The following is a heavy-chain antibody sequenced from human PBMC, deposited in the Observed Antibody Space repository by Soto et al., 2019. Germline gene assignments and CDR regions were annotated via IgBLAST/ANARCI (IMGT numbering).Heavy chain of an antibody. CDR1: GFTFSSYN. J-gene: IGHJ6*03. V-gene: IGHV3-21*01. D-gene: IGHD4-17*01. CDR2: LSSSSSHI. CDR3: AGGGIMYGDYRSMDV. Sequence: EVQLVESGGGLVKPGGSLRLSCAASGFTFSSYNMNWVRQAPGKGLEWVSSLSSSSSHIYYADSVKGRFTISRDNAKNSLYLQMNSLRAEDTAVYYCAGGGIMYGDYRSMDVWGKGTTVTVSS.